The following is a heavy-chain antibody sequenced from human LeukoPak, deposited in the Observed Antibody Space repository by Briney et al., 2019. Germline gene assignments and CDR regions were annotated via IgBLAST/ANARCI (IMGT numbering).Heavy chain of an antibody. CDR2: IYYSGGT. CDR3: ARERAVVVVPAAMFWNWFDP. CDR1: GGSFSGYY. Sequence: SETLSLTCAVYGGSFSGYYWGWIRQPPGKGLEWIGSIYYSGGTYNNPSLKSRVTISVDTSKNQFSLKLSSVTAADTAVYYCARERAVVVVPAAMFWNWFDPWGQGTLVTVSS. D-gene: IGHD2-2*01. V-gene: IGHV4-34*11. J-gene: IGHJ5*02.